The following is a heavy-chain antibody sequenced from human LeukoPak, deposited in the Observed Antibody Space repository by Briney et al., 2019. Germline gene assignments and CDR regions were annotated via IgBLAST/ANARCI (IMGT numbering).Heavy chain of an antibody. V-gene: IGHV3-15*01. CDR2: IKSKTDGETT. J-gene: IGHJ4*02. D-gene: IGHD3-10*01. Sequence: PGGSLRLSCVDLGGSRTNEWKSWVRQAPGKGLEWIGRIKSKTDGETTNYAEPVRGRFTISRDDSKSAVYLQMNSLKIEDTAVYYCTTDLGTYYHGSQRLIPIDYWGQGTLVTVSS. CDR1: GGSRTNEW. CDR3: TTDLGTYYHGSQRLIPIDY.